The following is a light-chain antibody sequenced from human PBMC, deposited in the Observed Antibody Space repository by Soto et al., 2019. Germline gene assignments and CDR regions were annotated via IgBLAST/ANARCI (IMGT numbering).Light chain of an antibody. CDR1: QSVGSS. V-gene: IGKV3-20*01. CDR2: GAS. Sequence: EIVLTQSPATLSFSPGETATLSCRASQSVGSSLAWYQQRPGQPPSLLIYGASTRATGIPDRFSGSGSGTHFTLTISRLEPGDFAVYYCQQYGISPMTFGQGTRLEIK. J-gene: IGKJ5*01. CDR3: QQYGISPMT.